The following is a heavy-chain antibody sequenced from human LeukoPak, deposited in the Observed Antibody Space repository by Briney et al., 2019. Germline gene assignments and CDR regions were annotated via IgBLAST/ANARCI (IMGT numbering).Heavy chain of an antibody. CDR1: GGTFSSYA. Sequence: GASVKVSCKASGGTFSSYAISWVRQAPGQGLEWMGRIIPILGIANYAQKFQGRVTITADKSTSTAYMELSSLRSEDTAVYYCARGSPYYYGSGSYHRRDHWYFDLWGRGTLVTVSS. CDR2: IIPILGIA. D-gene: IGHD3-10*01. V-gene: IGHV1-69*04. J-gene: IGHJ2*01. CDR3: ARGSPYYYGSGSYHRRDHWYFDL.